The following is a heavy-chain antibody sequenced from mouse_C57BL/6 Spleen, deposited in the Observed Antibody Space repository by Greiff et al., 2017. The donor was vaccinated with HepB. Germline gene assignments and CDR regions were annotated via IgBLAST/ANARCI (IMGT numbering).Heavy chain of an antibody. D-gene: IGHD2-2*01. J-gene: IGHJ3*01. Sequence: VQLVESGPGLVQPSQSLSITCTVSGFSLTSYGVHWVRQSPGKGLEWLGVIWSGGSTDYNAAFISRLSISKDNSKSQVFFKMNSLQADDTAIYYCARNSGYDAWFAYWGQGTLVTVSA. V-gene: IGHV2-2*01. CDR3: ARNSGYDAWFAY. CDR1: GFSLTSYG. CDR2: IWSGGST.